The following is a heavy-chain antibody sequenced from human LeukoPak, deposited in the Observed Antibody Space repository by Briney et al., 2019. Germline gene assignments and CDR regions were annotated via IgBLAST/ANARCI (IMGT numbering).Heavy chain of an antibody. Sequence: GGSLRLSCAASGFTFSSYAMNWVRHPPRRGLEWISGISNSGTSTYYADYVKGRFTISRDNSKNTLDLQMNSLRAEDTAIYYCVKGGWSTWFDPWGQGTLVTVSS. D-gene: IGHD3-3*01. J-gene: IGHJ5*02. CDR2: ISNSGTST. CDR3: VKGGWSTWFDP. CDR1: GFTFSSYA. V-gene: IGHV3-23*01.